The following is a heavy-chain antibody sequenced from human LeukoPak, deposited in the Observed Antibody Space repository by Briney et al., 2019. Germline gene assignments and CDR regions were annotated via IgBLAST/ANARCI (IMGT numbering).Heavy chain of an antibody. V-gene: IGHV4-61*02. Sequence: KASETLSLTCTVSGGSISSGRYYWNWIRQPAGKGLEWIGRIYTSGSTNYNPSLKSRVTMSVDTSKNQFSLKLSSVTAADTAVYYCARDQLKVVRGVLHYYYYYYMDVWGKGTTVTISS. CDR3: ARDQLKVVRGVLHYYYYYYMDV. J-gene: IGHJ6*03. D-gene: IGHD3-10*01. CDR1: GGSISSGRYY. CDR2: IYTSGST.